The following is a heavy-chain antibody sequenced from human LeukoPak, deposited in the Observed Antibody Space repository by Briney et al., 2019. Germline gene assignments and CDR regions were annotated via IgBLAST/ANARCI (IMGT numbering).Heavy chain of an antibody. J-gene: IGHJ6*03. D-gene: IGHD3-22*01. CDR1: GFTFSSYA. CDR2: ISSNGGST. V-gene: IGHV3-64*01. CDR3: ARDHYYDSSGYYPRYYYYMDV. Sequence: GGSLRLSCAASGFTFSSYAMHWVRQAPGKGLEYVSAISSNGGSTYYANSVKGRFTISRDNSKKTLYLQMGSLRAEDMAVYYCARDHYYDSSGYYPRYYYYMDVWGKGTTVTVSS.